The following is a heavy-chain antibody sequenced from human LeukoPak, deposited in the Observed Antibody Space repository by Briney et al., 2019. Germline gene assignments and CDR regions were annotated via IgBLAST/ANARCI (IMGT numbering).Heavy chain of an antibody. D-gene: IGHD2-21*02. V-gene: IGHV3-23*01. CDR3: AKWASFVVTTHDVFDI. Sequence: PGGSLRLSCAASGFTFSSYAMSWVRQAPGKGLEWVSAISGSGGSTYYADSVKGRFTISRDNSKNTLYLQMNSLRAEDTAVYYCAKWASFVVTTHDVFDIWGQGTMVTVSS. CDR2: ISGSGGST. J-gene: IGHJ3*02. CDR1: GFTFSSYA.